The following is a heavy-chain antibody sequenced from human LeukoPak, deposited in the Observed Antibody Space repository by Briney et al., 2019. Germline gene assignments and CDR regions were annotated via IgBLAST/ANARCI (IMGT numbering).Heavy chain of an antibody. V-gene: IGHV3-48*04. D-gene: IGHD3-10*01. J-gene: IGHJ4*02. CDR2: ISSSSTTI. Sequence: GGSLRLSCAASGFTFSSYGMNWVRQAPGKGLEWVSYISSSSTTIYYADSVKGRFTISRDNAKNSLYLQMNSLRAEDTAVYYCARDGSLLWFGELFYDYWGQGTLVTVSS. CDR3: ARDGSLLWFGELFYDY. CDR1: GFTFSSYG.